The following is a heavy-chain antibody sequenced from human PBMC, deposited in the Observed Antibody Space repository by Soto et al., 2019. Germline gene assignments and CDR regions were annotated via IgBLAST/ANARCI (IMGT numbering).Heavy chain of an antibody. CDR2: ISADNGNT. Sequence: ASVKVSCKASGFTFTSYAITWVRQAPGQGLEWMGWISADNGNTKYSQKLQGRVTITRDTSASTAYMELSSLRSEDTAVYYCARAVRSSMIVVAADAFDIWGQGTMVT. V-gene: IGHV1-18*01. CDR1: GFTFTSYA. CDR3: ARAVRSSMIVVAADAFDI. J-gene: IGHJ3*02. D-gene: IGHD3-22*01.